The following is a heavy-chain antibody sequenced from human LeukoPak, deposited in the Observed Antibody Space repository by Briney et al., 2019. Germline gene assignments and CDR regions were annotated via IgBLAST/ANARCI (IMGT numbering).Heavy chain of an antibody. CDR2: INPSGGST. Sequence: GASVKVSCKASGYTFTSYYMHWVRQAPGQGLEWMGIINPSGGSTSYAQKFQGRVTMTRDTSTSTVYMELSSLRSEDTAVYYCARVPGPYYGSGIIPAINWFDPWGQGTLVTVSS. D-gene: IGHD3-10*01. CDR3: ARVPGPYYGSGIIPAINWFDP. CDR1: GYTFTSYY. J-gene: IGHJ5*02. V-gene: IGHV1-46*01.